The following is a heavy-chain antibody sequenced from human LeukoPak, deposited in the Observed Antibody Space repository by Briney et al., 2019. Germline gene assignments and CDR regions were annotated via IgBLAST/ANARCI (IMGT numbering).Heavy chain of an antibody. V-gene: IGHV3-20*04. CDR1: GFTFDDYA. CDR2: INWNGRIT. D-gene: IGHD5-18*01. CDR3: ARGSVQLWLRDTYYYMDV. J-gene: IGHJ6*03. Sequence: GRSLRLSCAASGFTFDDYAMNWVRQVPGRGLEWVSGINWNGRITEYADSVKDRFTISRQNTKNSLYLYMNNLGGEDTALYFCARGSVQLWLRDTYYYMDVWGKGTTVTVSS.